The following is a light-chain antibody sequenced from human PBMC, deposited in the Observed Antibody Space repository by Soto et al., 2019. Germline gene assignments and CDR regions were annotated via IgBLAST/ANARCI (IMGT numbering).Light chain of an antibody. J-gene: IGKJ5*01. CDR3: QQYDTGNSIK. Sequence: ENVLTHSPAPLSVSPGESGTLSRRSSQSVSSSYLAWYQQKPGQAPRLLIYGASSRATGIQDRFSGSGSGTEYTLTISSLQSEDFAVYYFQQYDTGNSIKFGQGTRLEIK. CDR2: GAS. V-gene: IGKV3-20*01. CDR1: QSVSSSY.